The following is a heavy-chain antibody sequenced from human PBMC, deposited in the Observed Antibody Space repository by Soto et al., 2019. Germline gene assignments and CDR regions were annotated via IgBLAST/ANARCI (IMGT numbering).Heavy chain of an antibody. CDR2: LIPVFGTR. CDR3: ARDWEGTGGSCVLRGGWFDP. Sequence: QVQLVQSGAEVKKPGSSVTVSCKASGDTFNSYAVSWVRQAPGQGLEWLGVLIPVFGTRNYAQKVQGRLTITADESTSTIYMELRRLRSGDTAVYYCARDWEGTGGSCVLRGGWFDPWGQGTLVTVSS. V-gene: IGHV1-69*12. D-gene: IGHD2-15*01. CDR1: GDTFNSYA. J-gene: IGHJ5*02.